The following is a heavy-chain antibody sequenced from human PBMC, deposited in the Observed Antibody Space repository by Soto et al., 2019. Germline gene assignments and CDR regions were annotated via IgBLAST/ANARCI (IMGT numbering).Heavy chain of an antibody. J-gene: IGHJ5*02. Sequence: QLQLLESGSGLVKPSQSLYLTCAVSGGSISSGGYSWSWIRQPPGKGLEWIGYIYHSGSTYYNPSLKSRVTISVDRSKNQFSLKLSSVTAADTAVYYCARTESGTFDPWGQGTLVTVSS. V-gene: IGHV4-30-2*01. CDR3: ARTESGTFDP. D-gene: IGHD1-7*01. CDR1: GGSISSGGYS. CDR2: IYHSGST.